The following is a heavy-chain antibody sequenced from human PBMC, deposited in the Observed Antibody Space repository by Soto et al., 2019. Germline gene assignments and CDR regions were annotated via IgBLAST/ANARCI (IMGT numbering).Heavy chain of an antibody. Sequence: QVQLVQSGAEVKTPGASVKVSCKASGYTFTSYDMNWVRQAPGQGLEWMGWMNANSGNTGYAQKFQGRLTMTRDTAISIAHMQLPSLTNEDTAMYYCARSDGYNFNWLDSWGQGTLVTVSA. J-gene: IGHJ5*01. CDR1: GYTFTSYD. CDR2: MNANSGNT. V-gene: IGHV1-8*01. CDR3: ARSDGYNFNWLDS. D-gene: IGHD2-21*01.